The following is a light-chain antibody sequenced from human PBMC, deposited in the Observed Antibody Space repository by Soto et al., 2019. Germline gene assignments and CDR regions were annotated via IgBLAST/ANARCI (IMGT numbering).Light chain of an antibody. J-gene: IGKJ2*01. CDR1: QGISTY. CDR3: QQSYRTPYT. V-gene: IGKV1-39*01. Sequence: DIQMTQSPSSLSASVGDRVTITCRASQGISTYLVWYQQRQGRAPKLLIYDASSLLSGVPSRFSGSGSGTDFTLTISSLQPEDFANYYCQQSYRTPYTGGQGTKLETK. CDR2: DAS.